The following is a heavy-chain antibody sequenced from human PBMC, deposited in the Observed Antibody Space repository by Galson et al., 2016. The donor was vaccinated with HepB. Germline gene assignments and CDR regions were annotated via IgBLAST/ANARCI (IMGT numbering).Heavy chain of an antibody. D-gene: IGHD1-26*01. CDR2: ISYDGSNK. J-gene: IGHJ4*02. CDR3: ARDILGVGDY. V-gene: IGHV3-30-3*01. Sequence: SLRLSCAASGFTFSSYTMHWVRQAPGKGLEWVTLISYDGSNKYYADSVKGRFTISRDNSKNTLYLQMNSLRAEDTAVYYCARDILGVGDYWGQGTLVTVSS. CDR1: GFTFSSYT.